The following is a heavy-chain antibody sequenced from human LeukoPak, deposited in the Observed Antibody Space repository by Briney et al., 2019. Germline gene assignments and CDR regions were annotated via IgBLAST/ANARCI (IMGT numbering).Heavy chain of an antibody. V-gene: IGHV3-23*01. CDR1: GFTFSSYA. Sequence: PGGSLRLSCAASGFTFSSYAMSWVRQAPGKGLEWVSAISGSGGSTYYADSVKGRFTISRDNSKNTLYLQMNSLGAEDTAVYYCAKAWNYYDSSGYYYFDYWGQGTLVTVSS. J-gene: IGHJ4*02. CDR3: AKAWNYYDSSGYYYFDY. CDR2: ISGSGGST. D-gene: IGHD3-22*01.